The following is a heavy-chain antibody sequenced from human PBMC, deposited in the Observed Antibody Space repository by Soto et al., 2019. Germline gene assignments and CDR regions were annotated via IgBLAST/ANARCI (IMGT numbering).Heavy chain of an antibody. D-gene: IGHD5-12*01. Sequence: QVQLVQSGAEVKKPGASVKVSCKASGYTFTSYDINWVRQATGQGLEWVGWLNPNCNNTDSAQKFQGRVTMTRNTSIITTNMEMRSLKSEDTAVYYCAKDRQNSGYYSYFDYWGQGTLVTVSS. CDR2: LNPNCNNT. J-gene: IGHJ4*02. CDR1: GYTFTSYD. V-gene: IGHV1-8*01. CDR3: AKDRQNSGYYSYFDY.